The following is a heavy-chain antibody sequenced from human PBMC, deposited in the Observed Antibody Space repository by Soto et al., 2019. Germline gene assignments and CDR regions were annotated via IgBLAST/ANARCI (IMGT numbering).Heavy chain of an antibody. Sequence: ASVKVSCKASGGTFSSYAISWVRQAPGQGLEWMGGIIPIFGTANYAQKFQGRVTITADESTSTAYMELSSLRSEDTAVYYCARESRITTVRGVIINHSGMDVWGQGTKVTVSS. V-gene: IGHV1-69*13. CDR2: IIPIFGTA. CDR1: GGTFSSYA. D-gene: IGHD3-10*01. J-gene: IGHJ6*02. CDR3: ARESRITTVRGVIINHSGMDV.